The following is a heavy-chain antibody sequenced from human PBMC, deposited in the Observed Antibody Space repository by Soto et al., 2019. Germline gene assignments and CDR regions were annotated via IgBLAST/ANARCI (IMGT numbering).Heavy chain of an antibody. CDR2: IYPSGST. V-gene: IGHV4-4*07. J-gene: IGHJ6*02. D-gene: IGHD2-8*01. CDR3: ARGEIGNGYGMDV. Sequence: SETLSLAGTVSCGSILRYCWIWIRQPSGKGLEWIGRIYPSGSTNYSPSLKSRVTMSVDTSKNQLSLKLSSVTAADTAVYYCARGEIGNGYGMDVWGQGTTVTVSS. CDR1: CGSILRYC.